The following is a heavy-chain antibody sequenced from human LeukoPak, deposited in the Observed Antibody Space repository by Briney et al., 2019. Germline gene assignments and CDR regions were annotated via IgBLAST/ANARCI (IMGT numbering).Heavy chain of an antibody. CDR1: GFTFSSYG. CDR2: IYYDGSNK. D-gene: IGHD6-13*01. CDR3: AKSPAYGAAAPGDY. V-gene: IGHV3-33*06. J-gene: IGHJ4*02. Sequence: GGSLRLSCAASGFTFSSYGMHWVRQAPGKGLDWVAMIYYDGSNKYYADSVKGRFTISRDNSRNTVYLQMNSLRAEDTAVYYCAKSPAYGAAAPGDYWGQGTLVTVSS.